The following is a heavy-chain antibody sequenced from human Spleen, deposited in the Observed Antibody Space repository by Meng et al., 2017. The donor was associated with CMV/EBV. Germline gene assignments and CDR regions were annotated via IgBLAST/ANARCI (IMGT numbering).Heavy chain of an antibody. V-gene: IGHV3-30*04. CDR1: GFTFSGYA. CDR3: ARDFGGGLVTRGYFDY. CDR2: ISYDGSYR. D-gene: IGHD3-16*01. J-gene: IGHJ4*02. Sequence: GESLKISCAASGFTFSGYAMHWARQAPGKGLEWVAVISYDGSYRYYADSVKGRFTISRDNSKNTLYLQMNSLRAEDTAVYYCARDFGGGLVTRGYFDYWGQGTLVTVSS.